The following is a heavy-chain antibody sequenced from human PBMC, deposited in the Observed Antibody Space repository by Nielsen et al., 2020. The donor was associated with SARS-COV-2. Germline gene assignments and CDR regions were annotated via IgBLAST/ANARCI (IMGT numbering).Heavy chain of an antibody. J-gene: IGHJ6*02. V-gene: IGHV3-74*01. CDR1: GFTFSSYW. Sequence: GESLKISCAASGFTFSSYWMHWVRQAPGKGLVWVSRINSDGSSTSYADSVKGRFTISRDNAKNTLYLQMNSLRAEDTAVYYCARRELMVYARRYYYGMDVWGQGTTVTVSS. CDR3: ARRELMVYARRYYYGMDV. D-gene: IGHD2-8*01. CDR2: INSDGSST.